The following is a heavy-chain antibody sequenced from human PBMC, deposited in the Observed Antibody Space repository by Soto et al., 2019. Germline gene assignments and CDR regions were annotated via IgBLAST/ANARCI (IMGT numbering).Heavy chain of an antibody. CDR2: AYYSGST. J-gene: IGHJ4*02. CDR3: ATSPPGYSSGWSLDY. V-gene: IGHV4-59*08. CDR1: GGSISSYY. Sequence: QVQLQESGPGLVKPSETLSLTCTVSGGSISSYYWSWIRQPPGKGLEWIGCAYYSGSTNYNPSLQSRVTISVDTSNNQFSLKLRSVTAADTAVYYCATSPPGYSSGWSLDYWGQGTLVTVSS. D-gene: IGHD6-19*01.